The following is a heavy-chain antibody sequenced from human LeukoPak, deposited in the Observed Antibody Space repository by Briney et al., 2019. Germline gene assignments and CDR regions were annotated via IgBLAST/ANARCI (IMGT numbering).Heavy chain of an antibody. J-gene: IGHJ4*02. Sequence: GGSLRLSCAASGFTFSAYSVNWVRQAPGKGLQWVALIKQDRSEIQYVDSVKGRFTISRDNARDSLFLQMNSLSSEDSAVYSCVRHARDSSFSQFDFWGQGVLVTVSS. D-gene: IGHD3-22*01. CDR3: VRHARDSSFSQFDF. CDR1: GFTFSAYS. CDR2: IKQDRSEI. V-gene: IGHV3-7*04.